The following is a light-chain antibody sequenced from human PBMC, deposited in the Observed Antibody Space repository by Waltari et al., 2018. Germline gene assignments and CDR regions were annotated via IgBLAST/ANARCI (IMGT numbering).Light chain of an antibody. V-gene: IGLV1-36*01. CDR2: YDD. Sequence: QSVLTQPPSVSEAPRQRVTISCSGSSSNIGNNAVNWYQQLPGKAPKLLIYYDDLLPSGVSDRFSGPKSGTSASLAISGLQSEDEADYYCAAWDDSLSGPVFGGGTKLTVL. CDR3: AAWDDSLSGPV. CDR1: SSNIGNNA. J-gene: IGLJ2*01.